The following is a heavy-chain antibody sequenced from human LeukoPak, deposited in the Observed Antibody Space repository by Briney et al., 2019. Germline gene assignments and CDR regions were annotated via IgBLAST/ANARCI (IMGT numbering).Heavy chain of an antibody. CDR1: GGSISSNDYY. J-gene: IGHJ5*02. D-gene: IGHD5-12*01. CDR2: RST. CDR3: ARGLTRGYTYGGCFDP. V-gene: IGHV4-39*01. Sequence: SETLSLTCTVSGGSISSNDYYWGWIRQPPGKGLEWIASRSTYYSPSLKSGVTISVDTSKNQFSLKLRSVTATDTAVYYCARGLTRGYTYGGCFDPWGQGTLVTVSS.